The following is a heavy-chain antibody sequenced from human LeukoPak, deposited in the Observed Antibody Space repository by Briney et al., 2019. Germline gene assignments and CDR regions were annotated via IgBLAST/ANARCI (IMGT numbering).Heavy chain of an antibody. CDR1: GFTFSSYS. CDR3: ASLSDDYYYYGLDV. CDR2: ISSSSSYI. Sequence: GGSLRLSCAASGFTFSSYSMNWVRQAPGKGLEWVSSISSSSSYIYYADSVKGRFTISRDNAKNSLYLQMNSLRAEDTAVYYCASLSDDYYYYGLDVWGQGTTVTVSS. J-gene: IGHJ6*02. V-gene: IGHV3-21*01.